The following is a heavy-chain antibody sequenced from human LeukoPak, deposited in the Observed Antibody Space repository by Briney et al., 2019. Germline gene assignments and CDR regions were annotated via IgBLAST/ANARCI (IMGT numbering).Heavy chain of an antibody. J-gene: IGHJ4*02. CDR2: ISSSGSTI. CDR3: ARARGNNYGFFDY. Sequence: PGGSLRLSCAASGFTFSSYEMNWVRQAPGKGLEWVSYISSSGSTIYYADSVKGRFTISRDNAKKSLYLQMNSLRAEDTAVYYCARARGNNYGFFDYWGQGILVTVSS. D-gene: IGHD3/OR15-3a*01. CDR1: GFTFSSYE. V-gene: IGHV3-48*03.